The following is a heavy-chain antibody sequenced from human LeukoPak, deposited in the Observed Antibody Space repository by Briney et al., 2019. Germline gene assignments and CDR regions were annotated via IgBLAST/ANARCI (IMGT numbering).Heavy chain of an antibody. Sequence: SETLSLTCTVSGGSISSSSYYWGWIRQPPGKGLEWIGSIYYSGSTYYNPSLKSRVTISVDTSKNQFSLKLSSVTAADTAVYYCARDWGTVTTRDPYYYYGMDVWGQGTTVTVSS. CDR1: GGSISSSSYY. CDR3: ARDWGTVTTRDPYYYYGMDV. D-gene: IGHD4-17*01. J-gene: IGHJ6*02. V-gene: IGHV4-39*07. CDR2: IYYSGST.